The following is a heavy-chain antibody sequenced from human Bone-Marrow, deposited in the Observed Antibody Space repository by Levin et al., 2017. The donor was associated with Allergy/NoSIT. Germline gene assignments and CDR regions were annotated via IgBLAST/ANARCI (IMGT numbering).Heavy chain of an antibody. CDR1: GYNFATYW. V-gene: IGHV5-51*01. Sequence: GESLKISCKASGYNFATYWISWVRQMPGKGPEWMGTIYPADSHIIYSPSFQGQVTISADKSISTAYLQWGSLRASDTAMYYCARRENYCNSGTCNPWYFDQWGQGSLVTVSS. CDR3: ARRENYCNSGTCNPWYFDQ. D-gene: IGHD2-15*01. J-gene: IGHJ4*02. CDR2: IYPADSHI.